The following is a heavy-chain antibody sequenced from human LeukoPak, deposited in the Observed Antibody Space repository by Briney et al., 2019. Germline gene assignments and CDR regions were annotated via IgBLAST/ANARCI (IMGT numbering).Heavy chain of an antibody. J-gene: IGHJ4*02. CDR3: AADRGVQLWYNFDY. Sequence: GGSLRLSCAASGFTFSSYAMHWVRQAPGKGLEWVAVISYDGSNKYYADSVKGRFTISRDNSKNTLYLQMNSLRSEDTAVYYCAADRGVQLWYNFDYWGQGTLVTVSS. V-gene: IGHV3-30*04. D-gene: IGHD5-18*01. CDR2: ISYDGSNK. CDR1: GFTFSSYA.